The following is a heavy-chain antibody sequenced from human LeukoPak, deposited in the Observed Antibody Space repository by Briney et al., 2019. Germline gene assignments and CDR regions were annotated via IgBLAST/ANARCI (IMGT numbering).Heavy chain of an antibody. V-gene: IGHV3-15*01. CDR3: PTCFGVRVSDAFDI. CDR1: GFTFSNGW. J-gene: IGHJ3*02. CDR2: ITSNNDGGTT. Sequence: GGSLRLSCAASGFTFSNGWMSWVRQAPGKGLEWVGRITSNNDGGTTEYAAPVNGRFAISRDDSKNTLYLQMNSLNTEDTAVYYCPTCFGVRVSDAFDIWGQGTMVTVSS. D-gene: IGHD3-3*01.